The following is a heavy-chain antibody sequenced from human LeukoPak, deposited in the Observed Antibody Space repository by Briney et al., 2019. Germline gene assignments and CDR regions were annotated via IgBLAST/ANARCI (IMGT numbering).Heavy chain of an antibody. D-gene: IGHD7-27*01. CDR1: GFTFRNYG. CDR3: ARDLAWGAFDY. CDR2: ISPRGGGT. V-gene: IGHV3-23*01. J-gene: IGHJ4*02. Sequence: PGGSLRLSCAASGFTFRNYGMNWVRQAPGKGLEWLSGISPRGGGTYYADSVKGRFTISRDDSKNTLSLQMNSLTVDDTAVYYCARDLAWGAFDYWGQGTLVTVSS.